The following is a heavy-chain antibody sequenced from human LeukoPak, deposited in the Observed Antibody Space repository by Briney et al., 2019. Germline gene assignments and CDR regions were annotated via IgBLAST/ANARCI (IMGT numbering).Heavy chain of an antibody. V-gene: IGHV4-59*04. CDR1: GGSISSFY. D-gene: IGHD3-22*01. CDR2: IYYTGST. Sequence: SETLSLTCTVSGGSISSFYWSWIRQPPGKGLEWIGYIYYTGSTYYNPSLKSRVTISVDTSKNQFSLKLSSVTAADTAVYYCATQDVGYYDSSGSLDYYYYYMDVWGKGTTVTISS. J-gene: IGHJ6*03. CDR3: ATQDVGYYDSSGSLDYYYYYMDV.